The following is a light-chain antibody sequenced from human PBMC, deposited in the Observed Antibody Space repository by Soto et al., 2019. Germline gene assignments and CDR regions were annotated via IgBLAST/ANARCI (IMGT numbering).Light chain of an antibody. CDR1: SSDVGSYKL. J-gene: IGLJ7*01. Sequence: QSALTQPASVSGSPGPSITISCTGTSSDVGSYKLVSWYQHHTGKDPKLMISEVSKGPSGISERFSGSKSGSTASLPIAWVQGEDIADYYCCTYVGTSAHTVFGGGTPLNV. CDR2: EVS. CDR3: CTYVGTSAHTV. V-gene: IGLV2-23*02.